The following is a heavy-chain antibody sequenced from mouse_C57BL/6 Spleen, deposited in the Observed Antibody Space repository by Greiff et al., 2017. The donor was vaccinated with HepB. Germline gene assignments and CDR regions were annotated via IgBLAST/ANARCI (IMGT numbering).Heavy chain of an antibody. V-gene: IGHV5-4*01. CDR3: ARDRYYDYDVDYAMDY. D-gene: IGHD2-4*01. J-gene: IGHJ4*01. CDR1: GFTFSSYA. Sequence: EVQRVESGGGLVKPGGSLKLSCAASGFTFSSYAMSWVRQTPEKRLEWVATISDGGSYTYYPDNVKGRFTISRDNAKNNLYLQMSHLKSEDTAMYYCARDRYYDYDVDYAMDYWGQGTSVTVSS. CDR2: ISDGGSYT.